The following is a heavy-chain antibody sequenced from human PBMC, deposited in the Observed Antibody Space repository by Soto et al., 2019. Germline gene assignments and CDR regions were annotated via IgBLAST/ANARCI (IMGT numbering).Heavy chain of an antibody. Sequence: QVQLVQSGAEVKKPGASVKVSCKASGYTFTSYGISWVRQAPGQGLEWMGWISAYNGNTNYAQKLQGRVTMTTDTSTSTAYMELRSLRSDDTAVYYCARVIYCSSTSCPKSNDAFDIWGQGTMVTVSS. CDR1: GYTFTSYG. J-gene: IGHJ3*02. CDR2: ISAYNGNT. CDR3: ARVIYCSSTSCPKSNDAFDI. D-gene: IGHD2-2*01. V-gene: IGHV1-18*01.